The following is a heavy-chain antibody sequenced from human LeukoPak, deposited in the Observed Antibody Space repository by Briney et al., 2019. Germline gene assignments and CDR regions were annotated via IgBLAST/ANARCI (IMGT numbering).Heavy chain of an antibody. V-gene: IGHV4-38-2*02. J-gene: IGHJ6*03. CDR1: GYSISSGYY. CDR2: IYHSGSN. Sequence: SETLSLTCTVSGYSISSGYYWGWIRQPPGKGLEWIGSIYHSGSNYYNPSLKSRVTISVDTSKNQFSLKLSSVTAADTAVYYCAREGGYSLVHYYYMDVWGKGTTVTVSS. D-gene: IGHD5-12*01. CDR3: AREGGYSLVHYYYMDV.